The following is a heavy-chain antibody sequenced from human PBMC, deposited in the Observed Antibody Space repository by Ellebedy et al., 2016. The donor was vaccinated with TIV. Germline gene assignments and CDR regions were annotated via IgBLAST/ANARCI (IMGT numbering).Heavy chain of an antibody. V-gene: IGHV3-23*01. J-gene: IGHJ6*02. CDR3: AKGDDFWSGYSPTYYYSMDV. D-gene: IGHD3-3*01. CDR1: GFTFSSYA. CDR2: ISGSGGTT. Sequence: GGSLRLSXAASGFTFSSYALSWVRQAPGKGLEWVSGISGSGGTTYYADSVKGRFTISRDNSKNTLYLQMSSLRAEDTAVYYCAKGDDFWSGYSPTYYYSMDVWGQGTTITVSS.